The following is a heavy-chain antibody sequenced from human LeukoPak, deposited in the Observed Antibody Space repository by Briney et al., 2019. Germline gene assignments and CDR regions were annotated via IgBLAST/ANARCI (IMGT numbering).Heavy chain of an antibody. Sequence: GASLKISCKGSGSSFPTYWIAWVRQMPGKGVEWMGIIYAGDSDTRYSPSFQGRVTISADKSISTAYLQWSSLKASDTAMYYCARTYYNDSSGYNWDAFDIWGQGTMVTVSS. V-gene: IGHV5-51*01. CDR3: ARTYYNDSSGYNWDAFDI. CDR2: IYAGDSDT. D-gene: IGHD3-22*01. J-gene: IGHJ3*02. CDR1: GSSFPTYW.